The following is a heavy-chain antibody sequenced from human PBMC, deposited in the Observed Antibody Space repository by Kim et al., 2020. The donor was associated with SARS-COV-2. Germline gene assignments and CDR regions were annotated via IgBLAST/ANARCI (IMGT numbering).Heavy chain of an antibody. D-gene: IGHD2-15*01. J-gene: IGHJ3*02. Sequence: GGSLRLSCAASGFTFSSYGMHWVRQAPGKGLEWVAVIWYDGSNKYYADSVKGRFTISRDNSKNTLYLQMNSLRAEDTAVYYCARMNRVVRDAFYIWGQGTMVTVSS. V-gene: IGHV3-33*01. CDR1: GFTFSSYG. CDR2: IWYDGSNK. CDR3: ARMNRVVRDAFYI.